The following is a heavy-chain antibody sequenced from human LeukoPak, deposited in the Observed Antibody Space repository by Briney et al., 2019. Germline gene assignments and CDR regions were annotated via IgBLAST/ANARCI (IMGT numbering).Heavy chain of an antibody. CDR3: ARAGGPPHYYYYYMDV. Sequence: GGSLRLSCAASGFTFSSCSMNWVRQAPGKGLEWVSYISSSGGDTYYIDSVKGRFTISRDNAQNSLYLQMNSLRVDDTTIYYCARAGGPPHYYYYYMDVWGNGTTVTVSS. CDR2: ISSSGGDT. V-gene: IGHV3-21*05. CDR1: GFTFSSCS. D-gene: IGHD2-15*01. J-gene: IGHJ6*03.